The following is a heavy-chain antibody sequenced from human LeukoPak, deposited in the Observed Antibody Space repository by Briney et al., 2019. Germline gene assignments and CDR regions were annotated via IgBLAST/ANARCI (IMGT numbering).Heavy chain of an antibody. V-gene: IGHV4-38-2*02. Sequence: SETLSLTCTVSGYSISSGYYWGWIRQPPGKGLEWIGSIYHSGSTYYNPSLKSRVTISVDTSKNQFSLKLSSVTAADTAVYYCARGPDYYDSSGLDYWGQGTLVTVSS. CDR1: GYSISSGYY. D-gene: IGHD3-22*01. J-gene: IGHJ4*02. CDR3: ARGPDYYDSSGLDY. CDR2: IYHSGST.